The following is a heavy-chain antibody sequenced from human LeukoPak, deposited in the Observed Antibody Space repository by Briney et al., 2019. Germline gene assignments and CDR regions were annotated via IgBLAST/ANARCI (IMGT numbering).Heavy chain of an antibody. J-gene: IGHJ6*03. CDR1: GGSISSYY. D-gene: IGHD5-18*01. Sequence: SQTLSLTCTVSGGSISSYYWTWIRQPAGKGLEYLGRIHASGNTYYNPSLNSRVAVSIDTSKNQFSLKVSSVAAADTAVYYCARDLGYGYYFYYYLDVWGKGTTVTVSS. CDR3: ARDLGYGYYFYYYLDV. V-gene: IGHV4-61*02. CDR2: IHASGNT.